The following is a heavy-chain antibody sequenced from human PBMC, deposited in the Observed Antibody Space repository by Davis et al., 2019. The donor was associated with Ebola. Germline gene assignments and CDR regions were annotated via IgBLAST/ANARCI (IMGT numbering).Heavy chain of an antibody. D-gene: IGHD1-1*01. Sequence: GESLKISCKGSGYSFSSYWIAWVRQMPGKGLEWMGIIYAGASDTRYSPSFEGQVTISVDRSITTAYLQWSSLKASDTAMYYCSRGLYNWNDDALLHYYGMDVWGQGTTVTVSS. CDR1: GYSFSSYW. CDR3: SRGLYNWNDDALLHYYGMDV. V-gene: IGHV5-51*01. J-gene: IGHJ6*02. CDR2: IYAGASDT.